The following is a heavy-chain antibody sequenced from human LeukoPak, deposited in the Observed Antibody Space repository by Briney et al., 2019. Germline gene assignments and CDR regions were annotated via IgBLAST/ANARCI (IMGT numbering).Heavy chain of an antibody. CDR2: IYTSGST. CDR1: GGFISSYY. CDR3: ARDPDSSGWYDY. V-gene: IGHV4-4*07. Sequence: SETLSLTCTVSGGFISSYYWSWIRQPAGKGLEWIGRIYTSGSTNYNPSLKSRVTMSVDTSKNQFSLKLSSVTAADTAVYYCARDPDSSGWYDYWGQGTLVTVSS. D-gene: IGHD6-19*01. J-gene: IGHJ4*02.